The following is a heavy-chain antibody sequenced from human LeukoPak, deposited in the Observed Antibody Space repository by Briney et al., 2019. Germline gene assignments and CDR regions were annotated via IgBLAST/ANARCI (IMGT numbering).Heavy chain of an antibody. Sequence: GASVKVSCKVSGYTLTEISMHWVRQAPGKGLEWMGIINASGGGTTYAQNFQGRVTLTRDTSTTTVYMELSSLRSEDTAVYYCARGLPGYSSSWSRGYYYGMDVWGQGTTVTVSS. CDR1: GYTLTEIS. V-gene: IGHV1-46*01. D-gene: IGHD6-13*01. J-gene: IGHJ6*02. CDR3: ARGLPGYSSSWSRGYYYGMDV. CDR2: INASGGGT.